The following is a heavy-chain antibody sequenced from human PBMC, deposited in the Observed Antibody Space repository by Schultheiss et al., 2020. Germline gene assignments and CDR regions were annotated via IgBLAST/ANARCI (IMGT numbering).Heavy chain of an antibody. D-gene: IGHD6-25*01. CDR3: ARAHSGVGAFDI. CDR2: IYSGGTT. V-gene: IGHV3-66*01. CDR1: GFTFSSYA. J-gene: IGHJ3*02. Sequence: GGSLRLSCAASGFTFSSYAMSWVRQAPGKGLEWVSVIYSGGTTYYADSVKGRFTISRENAKNSLYLQMNSLRAEDTALYHCARAHSGVGAFDIWGQGTMVTVSS.